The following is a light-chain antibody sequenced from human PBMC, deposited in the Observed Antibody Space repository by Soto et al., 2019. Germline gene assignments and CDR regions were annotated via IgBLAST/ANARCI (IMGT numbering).Light chain of an antibody. CDR1: SSDVGGYNY. Sequence: QSVLTQPPSASGSPGQSVTISCTGTSSDVGGYNYVSWYQQHPGKAPKLMIYEVSKRPSGVSDRFSGSKSGNTASLTFSGLQAEDEADYYCSSYAGSNSYVFGTGTKVTVL. CDR2: EVS. J-gene: IGLJ1*01. V-gene: IGLV2-8*01. CDR3: SSYAGSNSYV.